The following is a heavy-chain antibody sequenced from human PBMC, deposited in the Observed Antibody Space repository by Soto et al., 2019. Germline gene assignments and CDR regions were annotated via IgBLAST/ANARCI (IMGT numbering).Heavy chain of an antibody. CDR1: GFSVSNNY. Sequence: HPGGSLRLSCAASGFSVSNNYMNWVRQAPGKGLEWVSLIYSGGTTHYADSVKGRFTISRDNSKNTLYFQMNSLRAEDTAVYYCARGLDFWSGYYDQYYYGLDVWGQGTTVTVSS. CDR2: IYSGGTT. J-gene: IGHJ6*02. CDR3: ARGLDFWSGYYDQYYYGLDV. V-gene: IGHV3-53*01. D-gene: IGHD3-3*01.